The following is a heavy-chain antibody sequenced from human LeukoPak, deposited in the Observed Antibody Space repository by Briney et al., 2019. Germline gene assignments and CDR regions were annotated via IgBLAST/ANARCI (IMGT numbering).Heavy chain of an antibody. J-gene: IGHJ4*02. CDR2: ISWNSGSI. V-gene: IGHV3-9*01. Sequence: GGSLRLSCAASGFTFDDYGMHWVRQAPGKGLEWVSGISWNSGSIAYADSVKGRFTISRDNAKNSLYLQMNNLRADDTAVYYCARESGYAVGDFWGRGTLVTVSS. CDR3: ARESGYAVGDF. CDR1: GFTFDDYG. D-gene: IGHD5-12*01.